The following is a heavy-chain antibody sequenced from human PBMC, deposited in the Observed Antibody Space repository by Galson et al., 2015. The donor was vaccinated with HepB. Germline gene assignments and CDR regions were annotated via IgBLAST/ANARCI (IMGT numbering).Heavy chain of an antibody. J-gene: IGHJ4*02. Sequence: SLRLSCAAFGFSFSSYAMSWVRQAPGKGLEWVSVISGSGGRTYYADSVKGRFTMSRDNSKNRLYLQMNSLRAEDSAVYYCAKLPHYHYDSSAYLDYWGQGTLVTVSS. CDR1: GFSFSSYA. CDR3: AKLPHYHYDSSAYLDY. V-gene: IGHV3-23*01. D-gene: IGHD3-22*01. CDR2: ISGSGGRT.